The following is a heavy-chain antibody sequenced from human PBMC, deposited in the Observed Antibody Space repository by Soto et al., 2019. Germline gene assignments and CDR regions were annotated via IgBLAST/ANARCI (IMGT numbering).Heavy chain of an antibody. V-gene: IGHV4-30-4*01. CDR2: IYYTGTT. J-gene: IGHJ5*02. D-gene: IGHD2-15*01. Sequence: SETLSLTCTVSGGSISSENYYWSWLRQSPGKGLEFIAYIYYTGTTYSNPSLKSRVAISIDTSKNQFSLTLTSVTAADTAVSYRARDSRYCSGYKCDRAFGTWGQGTLVTVSS. CDR3: ARDSRYCSGYKCDRAFGT. CDR1: GGSISSENYY.